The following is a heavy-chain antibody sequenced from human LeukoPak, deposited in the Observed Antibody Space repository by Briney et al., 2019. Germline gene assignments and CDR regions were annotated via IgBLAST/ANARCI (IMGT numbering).Heavy chain of an antibody. J-gene: IGHJ6*02. CDR2: IKSDWGST. V-gene: IGHV3-74*03. CDR3: ARDRFYGMDV. Sequence: GGSLRLPCAASGVSFSTHWKHWVRQAPGKGLVWVSRIKSDWGSTTYAGSVEGRFTISRDNAKNTLYLQMNSLRAEDTAVYYRARDRFYGMDVWGQGTTVTVSS. CDR1: GVSFSTHW.